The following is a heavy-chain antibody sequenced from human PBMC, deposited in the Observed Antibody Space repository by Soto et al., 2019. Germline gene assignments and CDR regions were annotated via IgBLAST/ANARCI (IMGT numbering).Heavy chain of an antibody. CDR1: GYTLTELS. Sequence: ASVKVSCKVSGYTLTELSMHWVRQAPGKGLEWMGGFDPEDGETIYAQKFQGRVTMTEDTSTDTAYMELSSLRSEDTAVYYCATDKDLITMVRGALDYWGQGTLVTVSS. V-gene: IGHV1-24*01. CDR3: ATDKDLITMVRGALDY. J-gene: IGHJ4*02. CDR2: FDPEDGET. D-gene: IGHD3-10*01.